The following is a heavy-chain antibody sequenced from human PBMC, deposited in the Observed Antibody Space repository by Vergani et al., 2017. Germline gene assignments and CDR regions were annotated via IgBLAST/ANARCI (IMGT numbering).Heavy chain of an antibody. D-gene: IGHD1-1*01. CDR2: ISYDGTQK. CDR1: GFTPSYYG. J-gene: IGHJ1*01. Sequence: QVHLVESGGGVVQPGRYLRLSCVVSGFTPSYYGMHWVRQAPGKGLEWVAVISYDGTQKYYADSVKCRFTISRDNSKSTLYLQMNSLRTEDTAVYYCATKSCGTPGCQIGYFREWGQGTLVTVSS. V-gene: IGHV3-30*03. CDR3: ATKSCGTPGCQIGYFRE.